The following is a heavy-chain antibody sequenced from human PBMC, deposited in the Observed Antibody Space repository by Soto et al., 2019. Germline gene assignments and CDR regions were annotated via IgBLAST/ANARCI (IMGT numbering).Heavy chain of an antibody. Sequence: PAETLSLTCTVSVSSVKIVCYYWNWVRHLPGKGLECIGYIYFSGSTYHNPSLKSRVTISLDTAQNQFSLKLTSVIAADTAVYYCARGVLTATTAEAFDYWGQGTLVTVSS. CDR1: VSSVKIVCYY. CDR3: ARGVLTATTAEAFDY. CDR2: IYFSGST. D-gene: IGHD1-7*01. V-gene: IGHV4-31*03. J-gene: IGHJ4*02.